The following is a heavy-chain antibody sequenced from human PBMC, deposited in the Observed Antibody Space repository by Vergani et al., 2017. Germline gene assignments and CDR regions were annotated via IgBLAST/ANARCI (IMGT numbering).Heavy chain of an antibody. V-gene: IGHV3-23*01. CDR3: PKPPEWELRHFDY. J-gene: IGHJ4*02. Sequence: EVHLLESGGGLVQPGGSLRLSCAASGFPFSSYAMSWVRRAPGKGLEWVSAISGSGGCTYYADSVKGRFTITRDNAKNTQYQQMNSLRAEDTAVYYCPKPPEWELRHFDYWGQGTLVTVSS. CDR1: GFPFSSYA. D-gene: IGHD1-26*01. CDR2: ISGSGGCT.